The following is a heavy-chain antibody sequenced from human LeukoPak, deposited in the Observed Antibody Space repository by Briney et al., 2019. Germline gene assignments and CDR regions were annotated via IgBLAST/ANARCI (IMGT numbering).Heavy chain of an antibody. D-gene: IGHD1-26*01. V-gene: IGHV4-4*07. CDR2: IYTSGST. Sequence: SETLSLACTVSGGSISSYYWSWIWQTAGKGLEWIGRIYTSGSTNYNPSLKSRVTMSVDTSKNQFSLKLSSVTAADTAVYYCARGASYEYYFDYWGQGTLVTVSS. CDR3: ARGASYEYYFDY. CDR1: GGSISSYY. J-gene: IGHJ4*02.